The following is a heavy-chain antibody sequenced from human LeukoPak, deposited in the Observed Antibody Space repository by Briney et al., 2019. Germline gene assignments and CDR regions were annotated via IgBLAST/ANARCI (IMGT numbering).Heavy chain of an antibody. Sequence: PGGSLRLSCAASGFAFENYAMHWVRQAPGKGLDWVSGISWNNDSMGYADSVKGRFTISRDNAKNSLYLQMNSLRAEDTALYYCAKDTEANYYDSSGYFDYWGQGTLVTVSS. CDR1: GFAFENYA. D-gene: IGHD3-22*01. J-gene: IGHJ4*02. CDR2: ISWNNDSM. CDR3: AKDTEANYYDSSGYFDY. V-gene: IGHV3-9*01.